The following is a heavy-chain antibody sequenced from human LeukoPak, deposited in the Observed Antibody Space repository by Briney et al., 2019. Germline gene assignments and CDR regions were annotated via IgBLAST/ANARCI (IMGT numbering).Heavy chain of an antibody. Sequence: SETLSLTCAVYGGSFSGFYWTWIRQPPGKGLEWIGEINHSGSTNFHPSLKSRVTISSDASKNQFSLKLTSVTAADTAVYYCARGDGSGSYCTPLDYWGQGTLVTLSS. D-gene: IGHD3-10*01. CDR3: ARGDGSGSYCTPLDY. CDR1: GGSFSGFY. J-gene: IGHJ4*02. CDR2: INHSGST. V-gene: IGHV4-34*01.